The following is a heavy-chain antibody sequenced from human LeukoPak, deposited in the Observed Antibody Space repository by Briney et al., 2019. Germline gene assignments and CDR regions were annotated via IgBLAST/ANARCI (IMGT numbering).Heavy chain of an antibody. D-gene: IGHD2-15*01. Sequence: GGSLRLSCSASGFPFSSYAMRWVRQAPGKGLEYVSAISDSGGSTYYADSVKGRFTISRDNSKNTLYLQMSSLRAEDTAVYFCVRGYSFGPYGMDVWGQGTTVAVSS. CDR2: ISDSGGST. J-gene: IGHJ6*02. CDR1: GFPFSSYA. V-gene: IGHV3-64D*09. CDR3: VRGYSFGPYGMDV.